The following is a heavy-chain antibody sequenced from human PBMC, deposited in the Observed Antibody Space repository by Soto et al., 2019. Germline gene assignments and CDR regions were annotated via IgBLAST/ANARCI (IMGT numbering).Heavy chain of an antibody. CDR2: IKEDGSEK. Sequence: GGSLRLSCAASGFSFSDSWMDWVRQAPGKGPEWVANIKEDGSEKNYVDSVKGRFTISRDNAKNSLYLQMNSLRAEDKAVYYCASPGRHGWGQGTTVTVSS. CDR1: GFSFSDSW. D-gene: IGHD6-25*01. V-gene: IGHV3-7*01. J-gene: IGHJ6*02. CDR3: ASPGRHG.